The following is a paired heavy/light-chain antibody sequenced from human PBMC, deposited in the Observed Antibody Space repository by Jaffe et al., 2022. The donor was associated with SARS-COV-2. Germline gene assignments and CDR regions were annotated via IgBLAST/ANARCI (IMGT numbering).Heavy chain of an antibody. CDR3: ATSGWFYHYMDV. J-gene: IGHJ6*03. CDR1: GLSFSDHY. D-gene: IGHD2-15*01. Sequence: QVQLVESGGGLVKPGGSLRLSCAASGLSFSDHYMNWIRQAPGKGLEWFSYISRSSRTIFYADSVKGRFTISRDNAKNSLYLQMDNLRAEDTAVYYCATSGWFYHYMDVWGKGTMVTVSS. V-gene: IGHV3-11*01. CDR2: ISRSSRTI.
Light chain of an antibody. J-gene: IGLJ1*01. Sequence: QSALTQPASVSGSPGQSITISCIGTSSDIGGYNYVSWYQHHPGKAPKLMIYDVSNRASGVSDRFSGSKSGNAASLTISGLLAEDEADYYCASYTSSAPFVFGIGTKVTVL. V-gene: IGLV2-14*03. CDR1: SSDIGGYNY. CDR3: ASYTSSAPFV. CDR2: DVS.